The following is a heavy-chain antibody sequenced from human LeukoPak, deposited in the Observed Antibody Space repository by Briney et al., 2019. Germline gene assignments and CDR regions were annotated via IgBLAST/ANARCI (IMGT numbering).Heavy chain of an antibody. CDR2: ISYDGINK. CDR3: VRVMWPGDMIRGATLEN. V-gene: IGHV3-30*04. Sequence: GGSLRLSCAASGFTFSSYAMHWVRQAPGKGLEWVAFISYDGINKYYADSVKGRFTISRDNSNNTLDLQMNRLRIEDTAVYYCVRVMWPGDMIRGATLENWGQGTLVTVSS. CDR1: GFTFSSYA. J-gene: IGHJ4*02. D-gene: IGHD3-10*01.